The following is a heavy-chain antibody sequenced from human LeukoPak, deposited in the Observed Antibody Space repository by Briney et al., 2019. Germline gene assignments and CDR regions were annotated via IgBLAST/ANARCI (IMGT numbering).Heavy chain of an antibody. V-gene: IGHV1-18*01. Sequence: VASVKVSCKASGYTFTSYGISWVRQAPGQGLEWMGWISAYNGNTNYAQKLQGRVTMTTDTSTSTAYMELRGLRSDDTAIYYCARQERQQRWGWFDPWGQGTLVTVSS. J-gene: IGHJ5*02. CDR1: GYTFTSYG. CDR2: ISAYNGNT. D-gene: IGHD6-13*01. CDR3: ARQERQQRWGWFDP.